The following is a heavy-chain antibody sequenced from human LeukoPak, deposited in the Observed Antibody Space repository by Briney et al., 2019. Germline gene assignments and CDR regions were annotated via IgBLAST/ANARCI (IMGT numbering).Heavy chain of an antibody. J-gene: IGHJ4*02. V-gene: IGHV3-7*01. D-gene: IGHD3-10*01. CDR1: GFTFSNYW. Sequence: GGSLRLSCAASGFTFSNYWMSWVRQAPGKGLEWVANIREDGSEKYYVDSVKGQFTISRDNAKNSLFLQMDSLRAEDTAVYYCAGDLAGHYYGSGSSFDYWGQGTLVTVS. CDR2: IREDGSEK. CDR3: AGDLAGHYYGSGSSFDY.